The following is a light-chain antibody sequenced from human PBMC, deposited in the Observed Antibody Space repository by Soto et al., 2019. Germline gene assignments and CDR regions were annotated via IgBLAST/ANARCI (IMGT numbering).Light chain of an antibody. V-gene: IGLV4-69*01. CDR2: VDSDGSH. J-gene: IGLJ3*02. CDR1: SGHSSYA. CDR3: QTWGTGVWV. Sequence: QAVVTQAPSASASLGASVKLTCTLSSGHSSYAIAWHQQHPKKGPRFLMKVDSDGSHNKGDGIPDRFSGSSSGTERYLTISNLQSEDEADYYCQTWGTGVWVFGGGTKLTVL.